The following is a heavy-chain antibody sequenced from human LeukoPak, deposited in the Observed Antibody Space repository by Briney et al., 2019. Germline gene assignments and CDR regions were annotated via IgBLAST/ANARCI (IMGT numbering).Heavy chain of an antibody. CDR1: GFTFSSYA. Sequence: GSLRLSCAASGFTFSSYAMSWVRQAPGKGLEWVSAISGSGGSTYYADSVKGRFTISRDNSKNTLYLQMNSLRAEDTAVYYCAMQGSHDYGDYGFDYWGQGTLVTVSS. CDR2: ISGSGGST. J-gene: IGHJ4*02. CDR3: AMQGSHDYGDYGFDY. D-gene: IGHD4-17*01. V-gene: IGHV3-23*01.